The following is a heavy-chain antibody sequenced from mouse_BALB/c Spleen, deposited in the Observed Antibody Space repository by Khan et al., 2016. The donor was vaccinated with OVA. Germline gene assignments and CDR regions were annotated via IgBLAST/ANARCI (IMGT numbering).Heavy chain of an antibody. J-gene: IGHJ3*01. CDR1: GFIFSSYS. CDR3: ASHLTGSFAY. Sequence: EVELVESGGDLVKPGGSLKLSCAASGFIFSSYSMSWVRQTPDKRLEWVATISSGGDYTYYPDSVKGRVTISRDEAKNTLYLQMSSLKSEYTAMYYCASHLTGSFAYWGQVTLVTVSA. CDR2: ISSGGDYT. V-gene: IGHV5-6*01. D-gene: IGHD4-1*01.